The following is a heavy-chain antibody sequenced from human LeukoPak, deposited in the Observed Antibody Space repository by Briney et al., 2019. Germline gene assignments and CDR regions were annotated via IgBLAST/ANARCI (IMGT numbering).Heavy chain of an antibody. CDR3: ARSTSYCSSTSCYSGWFDP. D-gene: IGHD2-2*01. CDR1: GFTFSSYW. V-gene: IGHV3-21*01. Sequence: GGSLRLSCTASGFTFSSYWMNWVRQAPGKGLEWVSSISSSSSYIYYADSVKGRFTISRDNAKNSLYLQMNSLRAEDTAVYYCARSTSYCSSTSCYSGWFDPWGQGTLVTVSS. CDR2: ISSSSSYI. J-gene: IGHJ5*02.